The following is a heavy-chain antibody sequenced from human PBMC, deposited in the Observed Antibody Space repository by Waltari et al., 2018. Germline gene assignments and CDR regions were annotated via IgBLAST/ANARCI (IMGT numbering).Heavy chain of an antibody. CDR1: GYTFTGYY. J-gene: IGHJ6*02. Sequence: QVQLVQSGAEVKKPGASVKVSCKASGYTFTGYYMHWVRQAPGQGLEWMGRINPNSGGTNYAQKFQGRVTMTRDTTISTAYMEVSRLRSDGTAVYYCARDKRWFRELIYYYYGMDVWGQGTTVTVSS. CDR2: INPNSGGT. V-gene: IGHV1-2*06. D-gene: IGHD3-10*01. CDR3: ARDKRWFRELIYYYYGMDV.